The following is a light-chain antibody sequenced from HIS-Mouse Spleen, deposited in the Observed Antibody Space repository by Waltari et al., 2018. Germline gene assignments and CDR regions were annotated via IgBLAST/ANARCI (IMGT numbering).Light chain of an antibody. J-gene: IGLJ3*02. V-gene: IGLV2-23*01. Sequence: QFALTQPASVSGSPGQSITISCPGTSRDVGSDHLVLWYQQHPGKAPKLMIYEGSKRPSGVSNRFSGSKSGNTASLTISGLQAEDEADYYCCSYAGSSTWVFGGGTKLTVL. CDR1: SRDVGSDHL. CDR3: CSYAGSSTWV. CDR2: EGS.